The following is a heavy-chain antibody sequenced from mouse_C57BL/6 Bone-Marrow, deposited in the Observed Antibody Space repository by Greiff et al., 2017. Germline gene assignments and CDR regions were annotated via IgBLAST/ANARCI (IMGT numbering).Heavy chain of an antibody. D-gene: IGHD1-1*01. V-gene: IGHV5-16*01. J-gene: IGHJ3*01. Sequence: EVQLVESEGGLVQPGSSMKLSCTASGFTFSDYYMAWVRQVPEKGLEWVAIINYDGSSTYYLDSLKSRFIISRDNAKNILYLQMSSLKSEDTATYYCARGYPGAYWGQGTLVTVSA. CDR1: GFTFSDYY. CDR3: ARGYPGAY. CDR2: INYDGSST.